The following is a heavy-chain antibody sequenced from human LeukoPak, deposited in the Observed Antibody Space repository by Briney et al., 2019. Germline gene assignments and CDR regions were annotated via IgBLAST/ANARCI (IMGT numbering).Heavy chain of an antibody. CDR1: GGSISSGGYS. CDR2: IYHSGST. J-gene: IGHJ4*02. D-gene: IGHD1-1*01. CDR3: ARSSPNWPFDY. Sequence: SQTLSLTCAVSGGSISSGGYSWSWIRQPPGKGLEWIGYIYHSGSTYYNPSLKSRVTISVDRSKNQFSLKLSSVTAADTAVYYCARSSPNWPFDYWGQGTLVTVSS. V-gene: IGHV4-30-2*01.